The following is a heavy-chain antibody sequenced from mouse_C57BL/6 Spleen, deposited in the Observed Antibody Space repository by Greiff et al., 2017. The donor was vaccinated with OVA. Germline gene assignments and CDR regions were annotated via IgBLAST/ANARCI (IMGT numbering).Heavy chain of an antibody. Sequence: VKLVESGAELVKPGASVKLSCKASGYTFTEYSIHWVKQRPGQGLEWIGRIYPGSGSIKYNEKFKDKATLTADKSSSTVYMELSRLTSEDSAVYFCATREDPWDYFDYWGQGTTLTVSS. CDR3: ATREDPWDYFDY. J-gene: IGHJ2*01. V-gene: IGHV1-62-2*01. CDR2: IYPGSGSI. D-gene: IGHD4-1*01. CDR1: GYTFTEYS.